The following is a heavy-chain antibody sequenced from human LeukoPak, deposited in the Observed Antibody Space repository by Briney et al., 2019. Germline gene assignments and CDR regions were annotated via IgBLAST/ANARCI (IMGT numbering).Heavy chain of an antibody. Sequence: KPSETLSLTCTVSGGSISSSSYYWGWIRQPPGKGLEWIGSIYYSGSTYYNPSLKSRVTISVDTPKNQFSLKLSSVTAADTAVYYCARRPVPFRGVGGTYYFDYWGQGTLVTVSS. D-gene: IGHD3-10*01. CDR1: GGSISSSSYY. V-gene: IGHV4-39*01. J-gene: IGHJ4*02. CDR2: IYYSGST. CDR3: ARRPVPFRGVGGTYYFDY.